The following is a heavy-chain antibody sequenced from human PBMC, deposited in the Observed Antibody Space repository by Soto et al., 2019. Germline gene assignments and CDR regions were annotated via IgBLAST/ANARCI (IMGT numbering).Heavy chain of an antibody. CDR1: GFTFSSYA. V-gene: IGHV3-23*01. D-gene: IGHD4-17*01. Sequence: GGSLRLSCAASGFTFSSYAMHWVRQAPGKGLEWVAVISGSGGNTYYADSVKGRFTISRDNSKNTLYLQMNSLRAEDTAVYYCAKEHDYGDFIDYWGQGTLVTVSS. CDR3: AKEHDYGDFIDY. CDR2: ISGSGGNT. J-gene: IGHJ4*02.